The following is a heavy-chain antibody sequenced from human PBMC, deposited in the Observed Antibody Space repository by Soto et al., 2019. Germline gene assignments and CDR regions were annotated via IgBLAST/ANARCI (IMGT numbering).Heavy chain of an antibody. J-gene: IGHJ6*02. D-gene: IGHD5-18*01. CDR1: GGSFSGYY. Sequence: SETLSLTCAVYGGSFSGYYWSWIRQPPGKGLEWIGEINHSGSTNYNPSLKSRVTISVDTSKNQFSLKLSSVTAADTAVYYCARAYVDTAMVFYYYGMDVWGQGTTVTVSS. V-gene: IGHV4-34*01. CDR2: INHSGST. CDR3: ARAYVDTAMVFYYYGMDV.